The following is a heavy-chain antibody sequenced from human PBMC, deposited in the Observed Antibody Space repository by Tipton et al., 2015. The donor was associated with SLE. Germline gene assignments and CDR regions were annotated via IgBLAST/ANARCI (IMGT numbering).Heavy chain of an antibody. D-gene: IGHD5-24*01. J-gene: IGHJ5*02. Sequence: TLSLTCIVSGGSINSNSYYWGWVRQPPGKGLEWIGTMSFRGSPYYNPSLKSRVTISVDPSKNQSSLSLNSMTAADTAVYFCARDPAPIKTTTTDWFDPWGQGTLVTVSS. CDR2: MSFRGSP. CDR3: ARDPAPIKTTTTDWFDP. CDR1: GGSINSNSYY. V-gene: IGHV4-39*07.